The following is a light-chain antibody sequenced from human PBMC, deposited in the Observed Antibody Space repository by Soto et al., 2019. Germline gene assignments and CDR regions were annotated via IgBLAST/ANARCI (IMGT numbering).Light chain of an antibody. CDR3: TLSASPPRT. CDR2: AAS. CDR1: QSLTSGY. V-gene: IGKV3-20*01. J-gene: IGKJ1*01. Sequence: LSLSPGERATPSRTVSQSLTSGYLAWYQQKPGQAPRILIYAASSRAPGIPDRFSGSGSGTDFSLTISRLEPEDFALYYSTLSASPPRTFCDGGKVDI.